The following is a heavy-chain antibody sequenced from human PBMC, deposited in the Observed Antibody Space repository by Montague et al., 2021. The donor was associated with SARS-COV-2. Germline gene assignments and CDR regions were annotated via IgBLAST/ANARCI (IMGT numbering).Heavy chain of an antibody. D-gene: IGHD2-15*01. J-gene: IGHJ4*02. CDR2: IYYSGST. Sequence: SETLSLTCSVSGGSISTYYWSWIRQPPGKGLEWIGYIYYSGSTTYNPSLQSRLTISIDTSKNQFSLELSSATAADMAVYYCASPGGYCTGGNCYYVYWGQGTLVTVSS. CDR3: ASPGGYCTGGNCYYVY. V-gene: IGHV4-59*01. CDR1: GGSISTYY.